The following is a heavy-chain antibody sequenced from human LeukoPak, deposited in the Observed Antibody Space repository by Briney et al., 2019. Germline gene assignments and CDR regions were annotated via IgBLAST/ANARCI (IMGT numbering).Heavy chain of an antibody. CDR2: IYPGDSDT. CDR3: ARSDQLRWFGEARRPYYYGMDV. D-gene: IGHD3-10*01. J-gene: IGHJ6*02. Sequence: GESLKISCKGSGYSFTTYWIAWVRQMPGKGLEWMGIIYPGDSDTRYNPSFQGQVTISADKSIRTAYLQWSSLKASDTAMYYCARSDQLRWFGEARRPYYYGMDVWSQGTAVSVSS. V-gene: IGHV5-51*01. CDR1: GYSFTTYW.